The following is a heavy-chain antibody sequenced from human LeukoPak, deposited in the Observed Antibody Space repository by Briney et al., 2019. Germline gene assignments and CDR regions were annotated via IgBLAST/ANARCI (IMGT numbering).Heavy chain of an antibody. D-gene: IGHD1-1*01. CDR3: ARDRVNWNDVGGLFDY. V-gene: IGHV3-30*14. Sequence: PGRSLRLSCAASGFTFSSYAMHWVRQGPGKGLEWVAVISYDGRNIHYADSVKGRFTISRDNSKNTLYLQMNSLSAEDTAVYYCARDRVNWNDVGGLFDYWGQGTLVTVSS. CDR1: GFTFSSYA. J-gene: IGHJ4*02. CDR2: ISYDGRNI.